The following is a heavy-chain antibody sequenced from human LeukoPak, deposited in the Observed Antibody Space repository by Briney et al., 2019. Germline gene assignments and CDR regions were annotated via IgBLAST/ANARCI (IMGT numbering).Heavy chain of an antibody. CDR3: ARAYYGGNSNFDY. Sequence: SETLSLTCTVSGGSISSYYWSWIRQPPGKGLEWIGYIYYSGGTNYNPSLKSRVTISVDTSKNQFSLKLSSVTAADTAVYYCARAYYGGNSNFDYWGQGTLVTVSS. CDR2: IYYSGGT. D-gene: IGHD4-23*01. CDR1: GGSISSYY. V-gene: IGHV4-59*12. J-gene: IGHJ4*02.